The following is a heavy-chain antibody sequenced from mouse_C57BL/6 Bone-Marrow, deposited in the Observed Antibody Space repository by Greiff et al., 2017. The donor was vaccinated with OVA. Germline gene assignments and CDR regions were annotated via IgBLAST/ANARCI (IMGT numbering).Heavy chain of an antibody. J-gene: IGHJ4*01. CDR3: SRMGDGYDGYAMDY. CDR1: GFSLSTFGMG. V-gene: IGHV8-8*01. Sequence: QVTLKVCGPGILQPSQTLSLTCSFSGFSLSTFGMGVGWIRQPSGKGLEWLAHIWWDDDKYYNPALKSRLPISKDTSKNQVVLKIANVDTADTATYYCSRMGDGYDGYAMDYWGQGTSVTVSS. CDR2: IWWDDDK. D-gene: IGHD2-2*01.